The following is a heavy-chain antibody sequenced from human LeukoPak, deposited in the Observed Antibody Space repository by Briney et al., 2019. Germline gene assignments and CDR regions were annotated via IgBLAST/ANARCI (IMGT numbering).Heavy chain of an antibody. D-gene: IGHD2-15*01. Sequence: PGGSLRLSCAASGFTFSNYDMSWVRLAPGRGLEWVSSIRRSGDNTYYGDSVKGRFTISRDNAKNSLYLQMNSLRVEDTAVYYCAKVRLGYCSGGSCSRGGTPMDVWGKGTTVTISS. V-gene: IGHV3-23*01. CDR2: IRRSGDNT. CDR3: AKVRLGYCSGGSCSRGGTPMDV. J-gene: IGHJ6*03. CDR1: GFTFSNYD.